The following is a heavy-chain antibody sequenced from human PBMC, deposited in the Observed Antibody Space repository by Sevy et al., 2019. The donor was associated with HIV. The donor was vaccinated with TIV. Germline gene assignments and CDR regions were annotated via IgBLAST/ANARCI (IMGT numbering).Heavy chain of an antibody. CDR1: GFTFGDYA. J-gene: IGHJ4*02. D-gene: IGHD1-1*01. Sequence: GGSLRLSCTTSGFTFGDYAMNWVRQAPGKGLEWVAFLKSKADGGTVDHAASVTGGFTISRDDSKRIAYLQMNDLTTEDTGVYYCTRWKGLQSIFDYWGQGALVTVSS. V-gene: IGHV3-49*04. CDR3: TRWKGLQSIFDY. CDR2: LKSKADGGTV.